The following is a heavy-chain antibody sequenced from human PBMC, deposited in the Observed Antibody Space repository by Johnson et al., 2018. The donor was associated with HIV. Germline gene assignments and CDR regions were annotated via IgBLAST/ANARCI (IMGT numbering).Heavy chain of an antibody. V-gene: IGHV3-30-3*01. CDR3: ARDNIVLMVGGAFDI. J-gene: IGHJ3*02. CDR1: GFTFSSYA. CDR2: ISYDGSNK. Sequence: QEQLVESGGGVVQPGRSLRLSCAASGFTFSSYAMHWVRQAPGKGLEWVAVISYDGSNKYYADSVKGRFTISRDNSKNTLYLQVNSLRAEDTAVYYCARDNIVLMVGGAFDIWGQGTMVTVSS. D-gene: IGHD2-8*01.